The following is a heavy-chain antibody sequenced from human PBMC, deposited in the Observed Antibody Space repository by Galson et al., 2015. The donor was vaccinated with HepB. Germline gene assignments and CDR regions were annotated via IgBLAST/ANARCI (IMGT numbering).Heavy chain of an antibody. CDR2: INSDGSSS. D-gene: IGHD1-1*01. Sequence: SLRLSCPASGFTFSGQWMHWVRPAPGKGLIWVSRINSDGSSSRYADYVKGRLTLSRDDAKNTLYRQLNSLRADDTAIYYCARGRPGTFTVLGNWGQGTLVTVSS. CDR1: GFTFSGQW. J-gene: IGHJ4*02. V-gene: IGHV3-74*01. CDR3: ARGRPGTFTVLGN.